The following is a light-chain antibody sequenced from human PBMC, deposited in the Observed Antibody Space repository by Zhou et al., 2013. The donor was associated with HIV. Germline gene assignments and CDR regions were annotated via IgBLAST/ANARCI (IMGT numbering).Light chain of an antibody. CDR1: QSISNSD. V-gene: IGKV3-20*01. CDR2: GAS. J-gene: IGKJ4*01. Sequence: EIVLTQSPGTLSLSPGERATLSCRASQSISNSDLAWYQQKPGQAPRLLIFGASNRATVIPDRFSGSGSGTDFTLTINRLQPEDFGVYFCQQYETSPITFGGGTRLDIK. CDR3: QQYETSPIT.